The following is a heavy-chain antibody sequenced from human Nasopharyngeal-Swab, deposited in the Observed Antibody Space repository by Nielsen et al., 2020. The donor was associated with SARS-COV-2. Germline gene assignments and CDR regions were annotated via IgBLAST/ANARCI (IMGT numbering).Heavy chain of an antibody. CDR2: IYPGDSDT. J-gene: IGHJ5*02. D-gene: IGHD3-10*01. CDR3: AKTYYYGSGRTIWFDP. Sequence: KAPCKGSGYSFSNNWIAWVRQMPGKGLEWMGIIYPGDSDTRYSPSFQGQVTISADKSISTVYLQWSSLKASDTAMYYCAKTYYYGSGRTIWFDPWGQGTFVTVSS. V-gene: IGHV5-51*01. CDR1: GYSFSNNW.